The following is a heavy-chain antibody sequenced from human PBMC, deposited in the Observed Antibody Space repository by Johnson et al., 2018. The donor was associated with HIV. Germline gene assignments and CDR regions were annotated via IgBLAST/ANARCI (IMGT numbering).Heavy chain of an antibody. CDR1: GFIFSDYY. CDR3: AKPREVVEWLGAFDI. CDR2: ISSSGSTI. V-gene: IGHV3-11*01. D-gene: IGHD3-3*01. J-gene: IGHJ3*02. Sequence: QVQLVESGGGLVKPGGSLRLSCAASGFIFSDYYMNWIRQAPGKGLEWVSYISSSGSTIYYADSVKGRFTISRDNAKNSLYLQMNSLRAEDTAVYYCAKPREVVEWLGAFDIWGQGTMVTVSS.